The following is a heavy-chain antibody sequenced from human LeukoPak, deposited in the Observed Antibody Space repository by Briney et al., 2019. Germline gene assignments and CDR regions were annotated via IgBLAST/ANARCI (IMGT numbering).Heavy chain of an antibody. Sequence: GGSLRLSCAASGFTFSSYWMSWVRQAPGKGLEWVANIKQDGSEKYYVDSVKGRFTISRDNAKNSLYLQMNSLRAEDTAVYYCARDLTLPAYDYVWGSYRYTDAFDIWGQGTMVTVSS. CDR1: GFTFSSYW. CDR2: IKQDGSEK. D-gene: IGHD3-16*02. J-gene: IGHJ3*02. V-gene: IGHV3-7*01. CDR3: ARDLTLPAYDYVWGSYRYTDAFDI.